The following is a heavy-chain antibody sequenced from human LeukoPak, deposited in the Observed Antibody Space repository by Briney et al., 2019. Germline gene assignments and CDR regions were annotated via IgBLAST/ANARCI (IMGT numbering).Heavy chain of an antibody. V-gene: IGHV3-23*01. CDR2: ISGSGDNT. D-gene: IGHD2-15*01. J-gene: IGHJ6*02. CDR1: EFTFNSYA. Sequence: PGGSLRLSCTASEFTFNSYAMNWVRQAPGKGLEWVSVISGSGDNTDYADSVKGRFTISRDNSKNTRYLQMNSLRAEDTAVYYCAKGYCSGGSCLFPYYGMDVWGQGTTVTVSS. CDR3: AKGYCSGGSCLFPYYGMDV.